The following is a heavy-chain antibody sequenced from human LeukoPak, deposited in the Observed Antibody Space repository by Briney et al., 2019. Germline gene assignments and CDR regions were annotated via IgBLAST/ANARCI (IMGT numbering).Heavy chain of an antibody. CDR2: IYTSGST. J-gene: IGHJ6*03. CDR3: APLGGRPPSYYMDV. V-gene: IGHV4-4*07. Sequence: PSETLSLTCTVSGGSISSYYWSWIRQPAGKGLEWIGRIYTSGSTNYNPSLKSRVTISVDTSKNQFSLKLSSVTAADTAVYYCAPLGGRPPSYYMDVWGKGTTVTVSS. D-gene: IGHD1-26*01. CDR1: GGSISSYY.